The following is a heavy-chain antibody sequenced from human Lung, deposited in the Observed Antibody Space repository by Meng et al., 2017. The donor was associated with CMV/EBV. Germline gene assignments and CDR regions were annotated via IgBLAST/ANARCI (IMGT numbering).Heavy chain of an antibody. CDR3: AKEWLDATTGQFDY. J-gene: IGHJ4*02. Sequence: SETLSLXXAVSGVSISTDNWWSWVRQPPGKGLEWIGEIYRSGSTNYSPSLKSRVTISIDRSKNQFSLRLTSVTAADTAVYYCAKEWLDATTGQFDYWGQGNXVTGSS. V-gene: IGHV4-4*02. D-gene: IGHD1-26*01. CDR1: GVSISTDNW. CDR2: IYRSGST.